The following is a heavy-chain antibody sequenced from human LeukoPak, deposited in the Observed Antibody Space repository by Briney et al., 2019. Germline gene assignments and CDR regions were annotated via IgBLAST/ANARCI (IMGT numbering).Heavy chain of an antibody. CDR3: AREGGYDQIDY. D-gene: IGHD5-12*01. CDR1: GGSISSYY. J-gene: IGHJ4*02. V-gene: IGHV4-59*01. CDR2: IYYSGST. Sequence: SETLSLTCTVSGGSISSYYWSWIRQPPGKGLEWIGYIYYSGSTNYNPSLKSRVTISVDTSKNQFSLKLSSVTAADTAVYYCAREGGYDQIDYWGQGTLVIVSS.